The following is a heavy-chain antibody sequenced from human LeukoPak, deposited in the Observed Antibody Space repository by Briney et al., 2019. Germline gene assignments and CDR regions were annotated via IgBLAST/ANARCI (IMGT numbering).Heavy chain of an antibody. Sequence: PSETLSLTCTVSGGSISNYYWSWIRQSPEKGLEWIGYIYYTGSTNYNPSLKSRVTMSVDTSKNQFSLKLSSVTAADTAVYYCTRGSGSYYKLTFDYWGQGTLVTVSS. V-gene: IGHV4-59*01. D-gene: IGHD3-10*01. CDR2: IYYTGST. J-gene: IGHJ4*02. CDR1: GGSISNYY. CDR3: TRGSGSYYKLTFDY.